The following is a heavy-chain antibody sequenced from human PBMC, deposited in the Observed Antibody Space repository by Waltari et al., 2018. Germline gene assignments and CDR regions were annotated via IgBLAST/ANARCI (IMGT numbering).Heavy chain of an antibody. CDR1: GGPFISYA. Sequence: QVQLVQSGAEVKKPGSSVKVSCKASGGPFISYAISWLRPAPGQGLEWMGGIIPIFGTANYAQKFQGRGTITADESTSTAYMELSSLRSEDTAVYYCARVKISGSYELRGDYWGQGTLVTVSS. CDR3: ARVKISGSYELRGDY. D-gene: IGHD1-26*01. J-gene: IGHJ4*02. V-gene: IGHV1-69*01. CDR2: IIPIFGTA.